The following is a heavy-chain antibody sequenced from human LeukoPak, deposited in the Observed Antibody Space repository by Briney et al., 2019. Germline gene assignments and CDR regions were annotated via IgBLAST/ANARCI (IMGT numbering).Heavy chain of an antibody. D-gene: IGHD3-3*01. CDR1: GFTFSSYR. Sequence: GGSLRLSCAASGFTFSSYRMSWVRQAPGKGLEGVANIKQDGSEKYYVDSVKGRFTISRDNAKNSLYLQMNSLRAEDTAVYYCARDFFGVVTIDAFDIWGQGTMVTVSS. J-gene: IGHJ3*02. CDR3: ARDFFGVVTIDAFDI. CDR2: IKQDGSEK. V-gene: IGHV3-7*01.